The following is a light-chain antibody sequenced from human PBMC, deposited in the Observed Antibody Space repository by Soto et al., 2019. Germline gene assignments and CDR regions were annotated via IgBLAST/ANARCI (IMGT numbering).Light chain of an antibody. CDR1: RSDVGYYNF. CDR2: DVS. CDR3: CSYAGSDTYWV. Sequence: QSALTQPRSVSGSPGQSVTISCTGTRSDVGYYNFVSWYQQHPGKAPKVIIYDVSKRPSGVPDRFSGSKSGNTASLTISGLQGEDEADYYCCSYAGSDTYWVFGGGTKLTVL. V-gene: IGLV2-11*01. J-gene: IGLJ3*02.